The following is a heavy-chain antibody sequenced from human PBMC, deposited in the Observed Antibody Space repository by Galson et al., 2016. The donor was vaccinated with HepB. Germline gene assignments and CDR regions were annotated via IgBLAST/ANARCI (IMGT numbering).Heavy chain of an antibody. D-gene: IGHD4-11*01. Sequence: SLRLSCAASGFTFGDYAMHWVRQAPGKGLEWVSGISWNSGSIDYAGSVKGRFTISRDNAKNSLYLQMNSLRTEDTALYYCTKDTRPRMAPRSDSICGMDVGGQGTTVTVSS. V-gene: IGHV3-9*01. J-gene: IGHJ6*02. CDR3: TKDTRPRMAPRSDSICGMDV. CDR1: GFTFGDYA. CDR2: ISWNSGSI.